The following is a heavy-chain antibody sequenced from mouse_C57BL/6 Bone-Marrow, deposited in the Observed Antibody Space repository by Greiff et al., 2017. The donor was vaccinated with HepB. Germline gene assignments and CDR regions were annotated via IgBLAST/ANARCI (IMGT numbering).Heavy chain of an antibody. V-gene: IGHV1-52*01. J-gene: IGHJ1*03. CDR1: GYTFTSYW. D-gene: IGHD1-1*01. Sequence: VQLQQPGAELVRPGSSVKLSCKASGYTFTSYWMHWVKQRPIQGLEWIGNIEPSDSETHYNQKFKDKATLTVDKSSSTAYMQLSSLTSEDSAVYYCATHYYGSSYGGYFDVWGTGTTVTVSS. CDR2: IEPSDSET. CDR3: ATHYYGSSYGGYFDV.